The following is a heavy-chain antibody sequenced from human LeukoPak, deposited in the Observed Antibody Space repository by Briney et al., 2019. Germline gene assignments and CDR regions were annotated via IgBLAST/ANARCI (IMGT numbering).Heavy chain of an antibody. J-gene: IGHJ6*03. CDR1: GFTFSSYV. D-gene: IGHD2-15*01. CDR3: AKDAIVYYYYYMDV. V-gene: IGHV3-30*18. Sequence: PGRPLRLSRAASGFTFSSYVMHWVRQAPGKGLEWVAVISYDGSNKYYADSVKGRFTISRDNSKNTLYLQMNSLRAEDTAIYYCAKDAIVYYYYYMDVWGKGTTVTVSS. CDR2: ISYDGSNK.